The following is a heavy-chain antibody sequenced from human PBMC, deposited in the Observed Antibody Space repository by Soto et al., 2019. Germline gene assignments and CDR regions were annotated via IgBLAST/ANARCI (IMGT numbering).Heavy chain of an antibody. J-gene: IGHJ4*02. CDR3: AKAPVDYVWGSYDY. CDR1: GFAFSHSA. CDR2: ISGSGGST. Sequence: GGSLRLSCAASGFAFSHSAMHWVRQAPGKGLEWVSAISGSGGSTYYADSVKGRFTISRDNSKNTLYLQMNSLRAEDTAVYYCAKAPVDYVWGSYDYWGQGTLVTVSS. D-gene: IGHD3-16*01. V-gene: IGHV3-23*01.